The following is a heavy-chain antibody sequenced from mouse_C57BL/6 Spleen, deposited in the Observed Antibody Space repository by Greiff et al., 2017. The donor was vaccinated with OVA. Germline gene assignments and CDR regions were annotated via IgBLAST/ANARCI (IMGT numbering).Heavy chain of an antibody. CDR2: IRNKANGYTT. D-gene: IGHD1-1*01. Sequence: EVKVVESGGGLVQPGGSLSLSCAASGFTFTDYYMSWVRQPPGKALEWLGFIRNKANGYTTEYSASVKGRFTISRDNSQSILYLQMNALRAEDSATYYCASSYYGSSFTSFDYWGQGTTLTVSS. CDR3: ASSYYGSSFTSFDY. J-gene: IGHJ2*01. V-gene: IGHV7-3*01. CDR1: GFTFTDYY.